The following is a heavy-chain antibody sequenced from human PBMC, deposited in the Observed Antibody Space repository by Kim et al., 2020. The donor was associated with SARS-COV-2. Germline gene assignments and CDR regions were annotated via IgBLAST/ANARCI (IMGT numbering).Heavy chain of an antibody. D-gene: IGHD3-10*01. CDR3: ARKRRRLLWFGDSGHAFDI. CDR1: GGSFSGYY. J-gene: IGHJ3*02. V-gene: IGHV4-34*01. CDR2: INHSGST. Sequence: SETLSLTCAVYGGSFSGYYWSWIRQPPGKGLEWIGEINHSGSTNYNPSLKSRVTISVDTSKNQFSLKLSSVTAADTAVYYCARKRRRLLWFGDSGHAFDIWGQGTMVTVAS.